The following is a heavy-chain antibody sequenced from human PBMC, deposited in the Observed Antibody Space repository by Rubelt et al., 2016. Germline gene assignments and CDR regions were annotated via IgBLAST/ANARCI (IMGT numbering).Heavy chain of an antibody. J-gene: IGHJ4*02. CDR3: ARDRDYGDLFDS. CDR2: ISGSGGST. D-gene: IGHD4-17*01. CDR1: GFTFSSYA. Sequence: EVQLLESGGGLVQPGGSLRLSCAASGFTFSSYAMSWVRQAPGKGLEWVSAISGSGGSTYYADSVKGRFTISRDNSKNTLYLPLNSLGAEDTAVYYCARDRDYGDLFDSWGQGTLVTVSS. V-gene: IGHV3-23*01.